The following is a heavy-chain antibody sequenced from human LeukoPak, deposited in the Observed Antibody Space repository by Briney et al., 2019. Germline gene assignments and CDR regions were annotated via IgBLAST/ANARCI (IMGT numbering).Heavy chain of an antibody. CDR3: AKEGGGSCPPPSDY. Sequence: GRALRLSCAASGFTFSSYAMSWVRQAPGKGLEWVSAISGSGGSTYYADSVKGRFTISRDNSKNTLYLQMNSLRAEDTAVYYCAKEGGGSCPPPSDYWGQGTLVTVSS. D-gene: IGHD2-15*01. J-gene: IGHJ4*02. CDR2: ISGSGGST. CDR1: GFTFSSYA. V-gene: IGHV3-23*01.